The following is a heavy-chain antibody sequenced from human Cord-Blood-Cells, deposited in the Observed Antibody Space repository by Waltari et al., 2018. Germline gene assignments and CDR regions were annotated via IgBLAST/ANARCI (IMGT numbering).Heavy chain of an antibody. D-gene: IGHD6-19*01. V-gene: IGHV4-38-2*01. CDR2: IYHSGSP. CDR3: ASGGGGWYVEENWFDP. CDR1: GYSISSGYY. Sequence: QVQLQESGPGLVKPSETLSLTCAVSGYSISSGYYWGWIRPPPGKGLEWIGSIYHSGSPYYNPSLKSRVTISVDTSKNQFSLKLSSVTAADTAVYYCASGGGGWYVEENWFDPWGQGTLVTVSS. J-gene: IGHJ5*02.